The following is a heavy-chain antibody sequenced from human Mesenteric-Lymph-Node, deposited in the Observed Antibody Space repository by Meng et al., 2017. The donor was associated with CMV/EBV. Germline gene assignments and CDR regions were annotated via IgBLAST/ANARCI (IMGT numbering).Heavy chain of an antibody. CDR1: GFTPSNSG. CDR3: AKDPPYGGNFGY. D-gene: IGHD4-23*01. J-gene: IGHJ4*02. Sequence: GGSLRLSCAASGFTPSNSGIHWVRQAPGKGLEWVTFIDYDGANKYYADSVKGRFTISRDNSKNTFSLQMNSLRAEDTAVYYCAKDPPYGGNFGYWGQGTLVTVSS. CDR2: IDYDGANK. V-gene: IGHV3-30*02.